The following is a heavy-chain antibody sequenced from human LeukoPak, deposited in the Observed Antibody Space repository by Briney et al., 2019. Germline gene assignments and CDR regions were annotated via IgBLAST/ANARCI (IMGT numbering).Heavy chain of an antibody. CDR3: AREGGFYRPLDY. J-gene: IGHJ4*02. CDR2: VHLDGRT. CDR1: GGSISTYY. D-gene: IGHD3-3*01. Sequence: SETLSLTCTVSGGSISTYYWSWIRQPPGKGLEWIGEVHLDGRTNYNPSLKSRLIMSVDLPENHISLKLTSVTAADTAVYYCAREGGFYRPLDYSGQGTLVTVSS. V-gene: IGHV4-59*12.